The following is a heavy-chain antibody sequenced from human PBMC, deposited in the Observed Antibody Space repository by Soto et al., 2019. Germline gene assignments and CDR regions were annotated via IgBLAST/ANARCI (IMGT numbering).Heavy chain of an antibody. CDR3: ARPFIAAAGTGRDWFDP. D-gene: IGHD6-13*01. CDR2: INAGNGNT. J-gene: IGHJ5*02. Sequence: QVQLVQSVAEVKKPGASVKVSCKASGYTFTSYAMHWVRQAPGQRLEWMGWINAGNGNTKYSQKFQGRVTITRDTSASTAYMELSSLRSEDTAVYYCARPFIAAAGTGRDWFDPWGQGTLVIVSS. CDR1: GYTFTSYA. V-gene: IGHV1-3*01.